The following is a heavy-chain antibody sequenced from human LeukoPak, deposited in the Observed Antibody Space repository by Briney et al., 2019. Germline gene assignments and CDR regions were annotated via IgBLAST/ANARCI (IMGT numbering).Heavy chain of an antibody. CDR2: IYYSGST. D-gene: IGHD3-3*01. V-gene: IGHV4-59*12. CDR1: GGSISSYY. Sequence: SETLSLTCTVSGGSISSYYWSWIRQPPGKGLEWIGYIYYSGSTNYNPSLKSRVTISVDTSKNQFSLKLSSVTAADTAVYYCARVIDDFWSGYYGYYMDVWGKGTTVTVSS. CDR3: ARVIDDFWSGYYGYYMDV. J-gene: IGHJ6*03.